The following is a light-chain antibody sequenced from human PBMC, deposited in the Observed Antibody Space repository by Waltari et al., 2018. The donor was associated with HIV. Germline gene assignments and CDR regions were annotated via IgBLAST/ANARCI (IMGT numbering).Light chain of an antibody. CDR2: EVS. V-gene: IGLV2-8*01. CDR3: SSYAGSNNWV. CDR1: SSDVGGYNY. Sequence: QSALTQPPSASGSAGQSVTISCTGTSSDVGGYNYVSWYQQHPGKAPKLMISEVSKRPAGVPGRFSGSTSGNTASLTVSGLQAEDEADYFCSSYAGSNNWVFGGGTKLTVL. J-gene: IGLJ2*01.